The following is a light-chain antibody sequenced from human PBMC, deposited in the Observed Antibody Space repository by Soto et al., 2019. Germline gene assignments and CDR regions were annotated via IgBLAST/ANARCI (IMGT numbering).Light chain of an antibody. CDR1: QSVSSY. Sequence: EIVLTQSLGTLSVSPGERATLSCRASQSVSSYLAWYQQKPGQAPRLLIYDASNRATGIPARFSGSGSGTDFTLTISSLEPEDFAVYYCQQRSNWPTFGQGTKVDIK. V-gene: IGKV3-11*01. CDR2: DAS. CDR3: QQRSNWPT. J-gene: IGKJ1*01.